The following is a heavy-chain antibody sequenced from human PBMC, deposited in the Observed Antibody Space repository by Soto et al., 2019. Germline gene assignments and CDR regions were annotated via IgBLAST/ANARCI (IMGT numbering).Heavy chain of an antibody. CDR3: ARLPKGTTVTS. CDR2: ITSTSGTI. V-gene: IGHV3-48*02. D-gene: IGHD4-17*01. J-gene: IGHJ4*02. CDR1: GFSFSNYS. Sequence: EVQLVESGGGLVQPGGSLRLSCAASGFSFSNYSMNWVRQAPGKGLEWVSYITSTSGTIYYADSVKGRFTTSRDNAKNSLYLQMNSLRDVDTAVYYCARLPKGTTVTSWGRGTLVTVSS.